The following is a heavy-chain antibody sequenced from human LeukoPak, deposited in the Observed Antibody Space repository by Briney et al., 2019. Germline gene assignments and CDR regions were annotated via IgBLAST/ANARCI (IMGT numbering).Heavy chain of an antibody. V-gene: IGHV5-51*01. CDR3: AMARDAYNWGSHY. CDR2: IYPGDSDT. D-gene: IGHD5-24*01. CDR1: GYTFTTYW. J-gene: IGHJ4*02. Sequence: GESLKISCKGSGYTFTTYWIGWVRQMSGKGLEWMGMIYPGDSDTRYSPSFQGQVTISADKSISTAYLQWSSLKASDTAIYYCAMARDAYNWGSHYWGQGTLVTVSP.